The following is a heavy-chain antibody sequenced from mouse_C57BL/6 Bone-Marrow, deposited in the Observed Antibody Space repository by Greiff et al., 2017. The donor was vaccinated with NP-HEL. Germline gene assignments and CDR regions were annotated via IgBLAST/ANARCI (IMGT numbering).Heavy chain of an antibody. V-gene: IGHV1-69*01. J-gene: IGHJ2*01. CDR3: AIRDGKAY. Sequence: QVQLQQPGAELVMPGASVKLSCKASGYTFTSYWMHWVQQRPGQGLEWIGEIDPSDSYTNYNQKFKGKSTLTVDKSSSTAYMQLSSLTSEDSAVYYCAIRDGKAYWGQGTTLTVSS. D-gene: IGHD2-1*01. CDR1: GYTFTSYW. CDR2: IDPSDSYT.